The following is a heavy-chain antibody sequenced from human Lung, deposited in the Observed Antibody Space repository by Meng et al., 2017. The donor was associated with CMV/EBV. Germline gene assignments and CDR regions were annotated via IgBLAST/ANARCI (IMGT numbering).Heavy chain of an antibody. V-gene: IGHV3-48*04. D-gene: IGHD4-11*01. Sequence: GEXXKISCAASGFTFNNYWMHWVRQAPGKGLEWVSYISGSNGNIYYADSVKGRFTISRDNTKKSLFLQMNSLRVEDTAVYYCARGPTDYYALDVWGQGTTVTVSS. CDR1: GFTFNNYW. CDR2: ISGSNGNI. CDR3: ARGPTDYYALDV. J-gene: IGHJ6*02.